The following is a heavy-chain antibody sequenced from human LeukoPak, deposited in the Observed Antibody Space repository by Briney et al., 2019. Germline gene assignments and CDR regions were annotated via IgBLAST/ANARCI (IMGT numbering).Heavy chain of an antibody. CDR2: INHSGST. V-gene: IGHV4-34*01. CDR1: GGSFSGYY. J-gene: IGHJ4*02. CDR3: ARSSSWPSD. Sequence: PSETLSLTCAVYGGSFSGYYWSWIRQPPGKGLEWIGEINHSGSTNYNPSLKSRVTISVDTSKNQFSPKLSSVTAADTVVYYCARSSSWPSDWGQGTLVTVSS. D-gene: IGHD6-13*01.